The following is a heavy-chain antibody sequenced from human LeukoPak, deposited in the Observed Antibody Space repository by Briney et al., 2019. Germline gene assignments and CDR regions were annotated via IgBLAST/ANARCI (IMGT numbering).Heavy chain of an antibody. J-gene: IGHJ4*02. CDR1: GFTFSSYA. D-gene: IGHD6-19*01. CDR2: ISYDGSNK. Sequence: GGSLRLSCAASGFTFSSYAMHWVRQAPGKGLEWVAVISYDGSNKYYADSVKGRFTISRDNSKNTLYLQMNSLRAEDTAVYYWAGSAVAGTPFDYGGRGPRVTVSS. CDR3: AGSAVAGTPFDY. V-gene: IGHV3-30-3*01.